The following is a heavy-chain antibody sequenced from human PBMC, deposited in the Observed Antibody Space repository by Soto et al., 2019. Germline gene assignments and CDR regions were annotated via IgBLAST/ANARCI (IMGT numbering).Heavy chain of an antibody. Sequence: PGGSLRLSCTASGFTFSNYEMTWVRQAPGKGLERVSYLSTSGSTMYYADSVKARFTISRDNAKNSLFLQMNSLRAEDTAVYYCARENSPAGLDVWGQGTTVTVSS. CDR2: LSTSGSTM. J-gene: IGHJ6*02. D-gene: IGHD6-13*01. CDR1: GFTFSNYE. CDR3: ARENSPAGLDV. V-gene: IGHV3-48*03.